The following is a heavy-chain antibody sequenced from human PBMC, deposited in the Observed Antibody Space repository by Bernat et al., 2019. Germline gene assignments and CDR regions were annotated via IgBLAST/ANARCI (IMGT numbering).Heavy chain of an antibody. CDR1: GFTFSSYG. Sequence: QVQLVESGGGVVQPGRSLRLSCAASGFTFSSYGMHWVRQAPGKGLEWVAVIWYDGSNKYSAHPVQCRFTISRDNSKNPLYLQMNSLRAEDTAVYYCAREVTVTIKLDYYYYMDVWGKGTTVTVSS. CDR2: IWYDGSNK. J-gene: IGHJ6*03. D-gene: IGHD4-17*01. V-gene: IGHV3-33*01. CDR3: AREVTVTIKLDYYYYMDV.